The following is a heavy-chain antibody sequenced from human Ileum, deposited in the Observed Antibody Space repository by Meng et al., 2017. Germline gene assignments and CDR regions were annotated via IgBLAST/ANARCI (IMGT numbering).Heavy chain of an antibody. CDR1: GGTFSSYT. J-gene: IGHJ4*02. D-gene: IGHD3-3*01. Sequence: QVQLVQSGAEVKTPGSSVKLSCKASGGTFSSYTISWVRQAPGQGLEWMGRIIPILGIANYAQKFQGRVTITADKSTSTAYMELSSLRSEDTAVYYCARSSLGWPFLPFDYWGQGTLVTVSS. CDR2: IIPILGIA. CDR3: ARSSLGWPFLPFDY. V-gene: IGHV1-69*02.